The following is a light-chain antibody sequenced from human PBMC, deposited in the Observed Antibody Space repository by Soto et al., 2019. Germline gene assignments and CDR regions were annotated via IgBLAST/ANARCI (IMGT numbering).Light chain of an antibody. V-gene: IGKV4-1*01. J-gene: IGKJ3*01. Sequence: DIVMTQSPDSLAVSLGERATINCKSSQSVLYSTNNKNYLAWYQQKPGQPPKLLIYWASTRESGVPDRFSGSGSWTDFTLTISSLQAEDVAVYYCQQYYSTPPVTFGPGTKVDIK. CDR3: QQYYSTPPVT. CDR2: WAS. CDR1: QSVLYSTNNKNY.